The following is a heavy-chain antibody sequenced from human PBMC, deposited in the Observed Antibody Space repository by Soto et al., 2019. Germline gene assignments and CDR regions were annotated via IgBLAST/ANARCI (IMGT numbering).Heavy chain of an antibody. V-gene: IGHV4-34*01. J-gene: IGHJ2*01. D-gene: IGHD3-9*01. CDR3: ARESHDILTGPPWVWYFDL. CDR2: ITDRGSI. CDR1: GGSFSGYY. Sequence: QVQLQQWGAGPLRPLETLSLTCGVSGGSFSGYYWAWIRQSPGKGLEWIGEITDRGSINYNPSLKSLVNISVDTSKNHYSLNLRSVTAADTAVYYCARESHDILTGPPWVWYFDLWGRGTLVTVSS.